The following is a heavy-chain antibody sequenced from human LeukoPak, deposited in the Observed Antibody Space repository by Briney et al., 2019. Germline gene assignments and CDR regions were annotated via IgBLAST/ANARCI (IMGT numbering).Heavy chain of an antibody. Sequence: GGSLRLSCAASGFTFNTYNMNWVRQAPGKGLEWVSYISSSSTTIYYADSVKGRFTVSRDNAKNSLYLQMNSLRAEDTAVYYWAREDFWSGYYMDVWGKGTTVTVSS. D-gene: IGHD3-3*01. CDR1: GFTFNTYN. J-gene: IGHJ6*03. V-gene: IGHV3-48*01. CDR2: ISSSSTTI. CDR3: AREDFWSGYYMDV.